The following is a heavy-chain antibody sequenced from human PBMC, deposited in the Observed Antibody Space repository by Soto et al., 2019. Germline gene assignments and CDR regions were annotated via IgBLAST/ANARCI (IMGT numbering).Heavy chain of an antibody. CDR2: IDTDGSTGGT. CDR1: GFTFSGHW. CDR3: ARGRGTYYADS. Sequence: EVRLVESGGALVPPGGSLRLTCEASGFTFSGHWMHWFRRAPGKGLVWVSHIDTDGSTGGTSYADSVKGRFTVARDDSNDRLYLQMNDLRVEDTAVYYCARGRGTYYADSWGQGTLVTVSS. V-gene: IGHV3-74*03. D-gene: IGHD1-26*01. J-gene: IGHJ4*02.